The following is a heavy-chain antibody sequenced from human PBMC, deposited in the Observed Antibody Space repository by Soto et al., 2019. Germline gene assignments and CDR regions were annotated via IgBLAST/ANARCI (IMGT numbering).Heavy chain of an antibody. J-gene: IGHJ4*02. CDR3: AKGLFGQQWLVGFDT. D-gene: IGHD6-19*01. CDR2: TIPMCATA. CDR1: GGSFSNYI. V-gene: IGHV1-69*01. Sequence: QVHLVQSGAEVKKPGSSVKVSCKASGGSFSNYIFAWVRQAPGQGLEWMGGTIPMCATAQYAQKLQGRVTITADESTSTVYMDLTSLTSDDTAVSYCAKGLFGQQWLVGFDTWGQGTLVTVSS.